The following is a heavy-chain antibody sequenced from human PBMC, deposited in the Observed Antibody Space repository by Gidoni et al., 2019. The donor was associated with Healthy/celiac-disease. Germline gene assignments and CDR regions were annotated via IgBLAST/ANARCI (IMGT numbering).Heavy chain of an antibody. D-gene: IGHD1-26*01. CDR2: GSGGST. V-gene: IGHV3-23*01. CDR3: AKLIGRWELSNY. Sequence: GSGGSTYYADSVKGRFTISRDNSKNTLYLQMNSLRAEDTAVYYCAKLIGRWELSNYWGQGTLVTVSS. J-gene: IGHJ4*02.